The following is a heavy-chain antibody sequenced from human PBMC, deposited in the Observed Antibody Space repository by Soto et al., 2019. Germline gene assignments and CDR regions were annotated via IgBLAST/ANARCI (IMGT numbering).Heavy chain of an antibody. J-gene: IGHJ6*02. CDR1: GGTFSSYA. CDR3: GGIVVVGSPFGYYGMDV. Sequence: ASVKVSCKASGGTFSSYAISWVRQAPGQRLEWMGGIIPIFGTANYAQKFQGRVTITADESTSTAYMELSSLRSEDTAVYYCGGIVVVGSPFGYYGMDVWGQGTTVTVSS. D-gene: IGHD2-15*01. CDR2: IIPIFGTA. V-gene: IGHV1-69*13.